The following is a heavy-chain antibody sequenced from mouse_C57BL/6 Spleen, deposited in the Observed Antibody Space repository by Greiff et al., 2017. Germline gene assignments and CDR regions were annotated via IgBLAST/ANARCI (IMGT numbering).Heavy chain of an antibody. V-gene: IGHV5-4*01. Sequence: EVQRVESGGGLVKPGGSLKLSCAASGFTFSSYAMSWVRQTPEKRLEWVATISDGGSYTYYPDNVKGRFTISRDNAKNNLYLQMSHLKSEDTAMYYCARDLDYYGSSSGVWGTGTTVTVSS. CDR2: ISDGGSYT. D-gene: IGHD1-1*01. CDR1: GFTFSSYA. CDR3: ARDLDYYGSSSGV. J-gene: IGHJ1*03.